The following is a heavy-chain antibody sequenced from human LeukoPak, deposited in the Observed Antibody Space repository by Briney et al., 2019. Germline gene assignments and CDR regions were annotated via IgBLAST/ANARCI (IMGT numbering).Heavy chain of an antibody. D-gene: IGHD3-10*02. CDR1: GGSFSGYY. CDR3: ARGLNIYGRGRYYYYYMDV. V-gene: IGHV4-34*01. CDR2: INHSGST. Sequence: SETLSLTCAVYGGSFSGYYWSWIRQPPGKGLEWIGEINHSGSTNYIPSLKSRVTISVDTSKNQFSLKLSSVTAADTAVYYCARGLNIYGRGRYYYYYMDVWGKGTTVTVSS. J-gene: IGHJ6*03.